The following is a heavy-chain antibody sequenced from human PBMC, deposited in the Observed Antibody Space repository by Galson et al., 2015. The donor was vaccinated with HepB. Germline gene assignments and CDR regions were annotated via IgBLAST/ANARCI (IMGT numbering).Heavy chain of an antibody. J-gene: IGHJ5*02. V-gene: IGHV4-59*01. CDR2: IYYSGST. Sequence: SETLSLTCTVSGGSINSYYWSWIRQPPGKGLEWIGYIYYSGSTNYNPSLKSRVTISVDTSKNQFSLKLSSVTAADTAVYYCARDHRPRSGWTNWFDPWGQGTLVTVSS. D-gene: IGHD6-19*01. CDR1: GGSINSYY. CDR3: ARDHRPRSGWTNWFDP.